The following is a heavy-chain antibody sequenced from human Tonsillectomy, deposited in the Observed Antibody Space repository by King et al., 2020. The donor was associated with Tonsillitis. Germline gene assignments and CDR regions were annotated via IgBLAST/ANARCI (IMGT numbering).Heavy chain of an antibody. CDR1: GFTFSDHY. J-gene: IGHJ4*02. CDR3: ARVALGNYGEYDY. V-gene: IGHV3-72*01. D-gene: IGHD1-7*01. CDR2: STTEPNT. Sequence: VQLVESGGGLVQSGESLRLSCAASGFTFSDHYMDWVRQAPGKGLEWVGRSTTEPNTGYAASVKGRVIISRDDSKNSLYLHMNSLKTEDTAVYYCARVALGNYGEYDYWGQGTLVTVSS.